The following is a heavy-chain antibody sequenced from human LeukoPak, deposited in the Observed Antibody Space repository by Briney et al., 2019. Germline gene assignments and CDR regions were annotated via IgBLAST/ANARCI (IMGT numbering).Heavy chain of an antibody. CDR2: INHSGST. CDR3: ARGQELLWSGEFGTERWFDP. D-gene: IGHD3-10*01. J-gene: IGHJ5*02. CDR1: GGSFSGYY. V-gene: IGHV4-34*01. Sequence: SETLSLTCAVYGGSFSGYYWSWIRQPPGKGLEWIGEINHSGSTNYNPSLKSRVTISVDTSKNQFSLKLSSVTAADTAVYYCARGQELLWSGEFGTERWFDPWGQGTLVTVSS.